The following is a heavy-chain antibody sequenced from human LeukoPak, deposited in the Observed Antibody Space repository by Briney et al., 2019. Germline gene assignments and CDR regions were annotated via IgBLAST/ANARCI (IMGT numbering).Heavy chain of an antibody. CDR2: IIPIFGTA. V-gene: IGHV1-69*01. J-gene: IGHJ5*02. Sequence: SVKVSCKASGGTFSSYAISWVRQAPGQGLEWMGGIIPIFGTANYAQKFQGRVTITADESTSTAYMELSSLRSEDTAVCYCARDPNPTYCGGDCYFGSWFDPCGQGTLVTVSS. CDR3: ARDPNPTYCGGDCYFGSWFDP. D-gene: IGHD2-21*02. CDR1: GGTFSSYA.